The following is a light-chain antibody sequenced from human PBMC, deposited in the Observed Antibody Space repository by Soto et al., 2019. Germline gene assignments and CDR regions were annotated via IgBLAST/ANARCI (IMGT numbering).Light chain of an antibody. CDR2: EVS. J-gene: IGLJ1*01. CDR3: CSYAGSSTYV. V-gene: IGLV2-23*02. Sequence: QSVLGQPASVSGSPGQSITLSCPGTRSEVWSYNLVSWYQQHPSKAPKVMIYEVSKRLSGVSNRFSGSKSGNTASLTISGLQAEDEADYYCCSYAGSSTYVFGTGTKVTVL. CDR1: RSEVWSYNL.